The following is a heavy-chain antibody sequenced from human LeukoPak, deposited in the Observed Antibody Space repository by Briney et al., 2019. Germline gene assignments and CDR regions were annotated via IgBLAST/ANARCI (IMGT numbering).Heavy chain of an antibody. D-gene: IGHD3-9*01. CDR2: ISSSSSYI. CDR1: GFTFSSYS. V-gene: IGHV3-21*03. J-gene: IGHJ1*01. Sequence: GGSLRLSCAASGFTFSSYSMNWVRQAPGKGLEWVSSISSSSSYIYYADSVKGRFTISRGNAKNSLYLQMNSLRAEDTAVYYCARDGHYDILTGYFQDWGQGTLVTVSS. CDR3: ARDGHYDILTGYFQD.